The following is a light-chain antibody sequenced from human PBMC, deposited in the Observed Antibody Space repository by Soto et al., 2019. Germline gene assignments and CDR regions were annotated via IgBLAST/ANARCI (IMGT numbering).Light chain of an antibody. Sequence: DIQMTQSPSTLSASVGDRVTLTCRASQSINNWLAWYQQKQGKAPKLLITVASNLESGVPSKFSGSGSGTEFTLTISSLQPDDFATYYCQQYNSFPRTFGQGTKVEIK. CDR1: QSINNW. CDR2: VAS. J-gene: IGKJ1*01. V-gene: IGKV1-5*03. CDR3: QQYNSFPRT.